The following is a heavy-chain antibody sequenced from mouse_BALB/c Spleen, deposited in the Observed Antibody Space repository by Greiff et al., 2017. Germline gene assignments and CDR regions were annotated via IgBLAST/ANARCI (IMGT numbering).Heavy chain of an antibody. CDR2: IRNKANGYTT. D-gene: IGHD1-1*01. V-gene: IGHV7-3*02. CDR3: ARDYYGSSWFAY. Sequence: EVQRVESGGGLVQPGGSPRLSCATSGFTFTDYYMSWVRQPPGKALEWLGFIRNKANGYTTEYSASVKGRFTISRDNSQSILYLQMNTLRAEDSATYYCARDYYGSSWFAYWGQGTLVTVSA. CDR1: GFTFTDYY. J-gene: IGHJ3*01.